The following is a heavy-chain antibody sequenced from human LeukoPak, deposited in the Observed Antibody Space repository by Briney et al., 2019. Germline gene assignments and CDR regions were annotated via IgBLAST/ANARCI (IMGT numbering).Heavy chain of an antibody. CDR1: GFTFSSYG. Sequence: GRSLRLSCAASGFTFSSYGMHWVRQAPGKGLEWVAVIWCDGSNKYYADSVKGRFTISRDNSKNTLYLQMNSLRAEDTAVYYCAKDTRSGEFFDYWGQGTLVTVSS. D-gene: IGHD2-15*01. V-gene: IGHV3-33*06. CDR2: IWCDGSNK. J-gene: IGHJ4*02. CDR3: AKDTRSGEFFDY.